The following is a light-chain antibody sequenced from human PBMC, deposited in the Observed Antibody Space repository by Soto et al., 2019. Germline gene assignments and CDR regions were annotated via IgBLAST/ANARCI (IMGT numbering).Light chain of an antibody. CDR1: QGVSSS. J-gene: IGKJ5*01. V-gene: IGKV3-11*01. CDR2: DAS. Sequence: EVVLTQSPATLSFSPGDTATLSCGASQGVSSSLAWYQQKPGQAPRLLIYDASSRATGIPARFSGSGSGTDFTLTISSLEPEDFAVYYCHHRGNGITFGQGTRLEIK. CDR3: HHRGNGIT.